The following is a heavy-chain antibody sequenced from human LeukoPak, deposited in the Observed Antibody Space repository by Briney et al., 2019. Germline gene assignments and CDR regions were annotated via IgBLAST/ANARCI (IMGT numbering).Heavy chain of an antibody. CDR2: IIPIFGTA. J-gene: IGHJ4*02. Sequence: VASVKVSCKASGGTFSSYAISWVRQAPGQGLEWIGRIIPIFGTANYAQKFQGRVTITTDESTSTAYMELSSLRSEDTAVYYCASSSGPPRALYYWGQGTLVTVSS. CDR1: GGTFSSYA. CDR3: ASSSGPPRALYY. D-gene: IGHD6-19*01. V-gene: IGHV1-69*05.